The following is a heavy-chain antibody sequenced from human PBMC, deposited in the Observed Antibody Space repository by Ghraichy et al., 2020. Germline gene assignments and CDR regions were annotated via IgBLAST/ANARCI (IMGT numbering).Heavy chain of an antibody. Sequence: SETLSLTCTVSGGSISSYYWSWIRQPPGKGLEWIGYIYYSGSTNYNPSLKSRVTISVDTSKNQFYLKLSSVTAADTAVYYCARGSFEPTMTTVTTVVFDYWGQGTLVTVSS. CDR2: IYYSGST. V-gene: IGHV4-59*01. D-gene: IGHD4-11*01. CDR1: GGSISSYY. J-gene: IGHJ4*02. CDR3: ARGSFEPTMTTVTTVVFDY.